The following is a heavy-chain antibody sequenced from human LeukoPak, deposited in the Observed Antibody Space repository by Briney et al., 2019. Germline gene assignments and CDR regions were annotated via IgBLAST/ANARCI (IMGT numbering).Heavy chain of an antibody. Sequence: PSETLSLTCTVSGGSISSSSYYWGWIRQPPGKGLEWIGSIYYSGSTYYNPSLKSRVTISVDTSKNQFSLKLSSVTAADTAVYYCARELSYSSSWYDWGQGTLVTVSS. V-gene: IGHV4-39*07. CDR2: IYYSGST. CDR3: ARELSYSSSWYD. CDR1: GGSISSSSYY. D-gene: IGHD6-13*01. J-gene: IGHJ4*02.